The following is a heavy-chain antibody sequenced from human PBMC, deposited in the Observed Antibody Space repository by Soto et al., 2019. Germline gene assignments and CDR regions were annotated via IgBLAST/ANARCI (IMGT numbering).Heavy chain of an antibody. V-gene: IGHV4-30-4*01. J-gene: IGHJ5*02. CDR1: GGSISIGDYY. D-gene: IGHD1-1*01. CDR2: IYYSGST. Sequence: SETLSLTCTVSGGSISIGDYYLSWIRQPPGKGLEWIGYIYYSGSTYYNPSLKSRVTISVDTSKNQFSLKLSSVTAADTAVYYCARAAEWTPTGTTVWFDPWGLGNRVTVS. CDR3: ARAAEWTPTGTTVWFDP.